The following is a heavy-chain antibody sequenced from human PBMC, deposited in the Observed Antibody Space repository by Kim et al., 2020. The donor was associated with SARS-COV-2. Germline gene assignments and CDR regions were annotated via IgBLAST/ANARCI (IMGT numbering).Heavy chain of an antibody. CDR3: ARRRRFYWYFDL. CDR1: GGSISSYY. D-gene: IGHD3-16*01. J-gene: IGHJ2*01. Sequence: SETLSLTCTVSGGSISSYYWSWIRQPPGKGLEWIGYIYYSGSTNYNPSLKSRVTISVDTSKNQFSLKLSSVTAADTAVYYCARRRRFYWYFDLWGRGTLV. V-gene: IGHV4-59*13. CDR2: IYYSGST.